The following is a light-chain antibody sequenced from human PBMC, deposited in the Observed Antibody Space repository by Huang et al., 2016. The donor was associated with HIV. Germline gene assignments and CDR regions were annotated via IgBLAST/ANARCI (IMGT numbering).Light chain of an antibody. Sequence: EIVLTQSPATLSLSPGERDTLSCRATQSIRNRYLAWFQQKPGLAPRLLIYDASNRATGIPDRFSGGGSGTDFTLTISRLEPEDFAVYYCQQYGSSSYTFGQGTKLELK. J-gene: IGKJ2*01. CDR2: DAS. CDR3: QQYGSSSYT. V-gene: IGKV3D-20*01. CDR1: QSIRNRY.